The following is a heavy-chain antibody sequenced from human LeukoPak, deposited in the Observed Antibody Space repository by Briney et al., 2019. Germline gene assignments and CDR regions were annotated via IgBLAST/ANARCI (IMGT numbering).Heavy chain of an antibody. V-gene: IGHV4-38-2*01. Sequence: SETLSLACAVYISSITVIRDFCWGWIRQPPGRGLEWIGSMSPSGSTSYNPSLDGRLTIPVETSTKYGFSLRVKCVTAADTAGYYCARVNMVVSRPEGLFAVWGRGTQVTAS. D-gene: IGHD2-15*01. CDR3: ARVNMVVSRPEGLFAV. J-gene: IGHJ2*01. CDR1: ISSITVIRDFC. CDR2: MSPSGST.